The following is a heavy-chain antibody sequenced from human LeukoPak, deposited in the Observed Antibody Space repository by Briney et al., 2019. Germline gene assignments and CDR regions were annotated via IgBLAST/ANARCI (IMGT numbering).Heavy chain of an antibody. Sequence: GGSLRLSCAASGFTFGNSWVHWVRQAPGKGLVWASLINADGSTATYADSVKGRFTISRDNARNTLSLQMNSLTIEDTAVYYCVVVVEPPDSDGFDVWGQGTMITVSS. V-gene: IGHV3-74*01. J-gene: IGHJ3*01. CDR2: INADGSTA. CDR3: VVVVEPPDSDGFDV. D-gene: IGHD1-14*01. CDR1: GFTFGNSW.